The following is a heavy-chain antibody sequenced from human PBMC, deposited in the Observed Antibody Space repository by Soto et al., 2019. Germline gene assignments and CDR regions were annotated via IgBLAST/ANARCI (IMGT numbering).Heavy chain of an antibody. CDR2: INPNSGGT. Sequence: GASVKVSCKASGYTFTGYYMHWVRQAPGQGLEWMGWINPNSGGTNYAQKFQGRVTMTRDTSISTAYMELSRLRSDDTAVYYCARVGLGHCSSTSCYRPYYYGMDVWGQGTTVTVSS. CDR1: GYTFTGYY. V-gene: IGHV1-2*02. CDR3: ARVGLGHCSSTSCYRPYYYGMDV. J-gene: IGHJ6*02. D-gene: IGHD2-2*02.